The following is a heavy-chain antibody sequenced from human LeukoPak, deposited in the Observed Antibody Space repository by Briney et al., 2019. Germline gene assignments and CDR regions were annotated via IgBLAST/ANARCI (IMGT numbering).Heavy chain of an antibody. CDR1: PGSFSSYA. CDR3: ARGYSSGWDGAFDY. V-gene: IGHV1-69*06. Sequence: SSVKVSCKASPGSFSSYAISWVRQAPGQGLEWMGGIIPIFGTANYAQKFQGRVTITADKSTSTAYMELRRPPSEHTAVYSCARGYSSGWDGAFDYWGQGTLVTVSS. D-gene: IGHD6-19*01. CDR2: IIPIFGTA. J-gene: IGHJ4*02.